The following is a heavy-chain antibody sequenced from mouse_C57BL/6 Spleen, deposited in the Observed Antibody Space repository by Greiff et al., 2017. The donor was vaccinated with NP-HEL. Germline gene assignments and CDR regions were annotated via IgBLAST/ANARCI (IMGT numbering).Heavy chain of an antibody. CDR2: IYPRDGST. CDR3: ARSSLWLRLEYYYAMDY. D-gene: IGHD3-2*02. Sequence: VQLVESGPELVKPGASVKLSCKASGYTFTSYDINWVKQRPGQGLEWIGWIYPRDGSTKYNEKFKGKATLTVDTSSSTAYMELHSLTSEDSAVYFCARSSLWLRLEYYYAMDYWGQGTSVTVSS. V-gene: IGHV1-85*01. J-gene: IGHJ4*01. CDR1: GYTFTSYD.